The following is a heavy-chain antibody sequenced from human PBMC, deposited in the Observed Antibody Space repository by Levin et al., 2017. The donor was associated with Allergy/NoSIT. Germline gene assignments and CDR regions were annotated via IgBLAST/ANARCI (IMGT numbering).Heavy chain of an antibody. Sequence: GGSLRLSCAASGFTFSGSAMHWVRQASGKGLEWVGRIRSKANSYATAYAASVKGRITISSDDSKNTAYLRMNSLKTEDTAVYYCTRRTGVDTAMVHGDWGQGTLVTVSS. CDR2: IRSKANSYAT. V-gene: IGHV3-73*01. CDR3: TRRTGVDTAMVHGD. D-gene: IGHD5-18*01. CDR1: GFTFSGSA. J-gene: IGHJ4*02.